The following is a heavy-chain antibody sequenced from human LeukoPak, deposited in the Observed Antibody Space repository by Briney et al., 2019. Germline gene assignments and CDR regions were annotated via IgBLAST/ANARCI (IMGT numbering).Heavy chain of an antibody. CDR1: SGSISTSSSY. J-gene: IGHJ3*02. CDR2: IYHTGNT. Sequence: SETLSLTCTVSSGSISTSSSYWGWIRQPPGKGLEWIGSIYHTGNTYYNPSLKSRVTISVDTSMNQFSLKLSSVTAADTAVYYCARDYSSGWAPDAFDIWGQGTMVTVSS. D-gene: IGHD6-19*01. CDR3: ARDYSSGWAPDAFDI. V-gene: IGHV4-39*07.